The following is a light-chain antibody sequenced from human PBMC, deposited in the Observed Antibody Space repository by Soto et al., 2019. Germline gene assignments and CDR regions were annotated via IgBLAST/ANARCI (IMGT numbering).Light chain of an antibody. J-gene: IGKJ1*01. Sequence: EILLTQSPGTLSLSPGDRATLSCRTIQSVISSYVARYQQRPGQAPRLVIYDASSRAAGIPDRFSGSGSGEDFTLAISGLEPEDFAVYYFQLYNSSMWTFGKGTKVEIK. CDR2: DAS. V-gene: IGKV3-20*01. CDR3: QLYNSSMWT. CDR1: QSVISSY.